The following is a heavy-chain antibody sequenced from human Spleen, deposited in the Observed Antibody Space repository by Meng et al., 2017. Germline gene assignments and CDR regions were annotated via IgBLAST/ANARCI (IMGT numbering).Heavy chain of an antibody. Sequence: SETLSLTCTVSGYSISSGYFWGWIRQPPGKGLEWLGTIYRSGGTYYNPSLKSRVTISVETSKNQFSLKLNSVTAADTAMYYCARDGGSGSYAVFWGQGTLVTVSS. V-gene: IGHV4-38-2*02. J-gene: IGHJ4*02. CDR1: GYSISSGYF. CDR2: IYRSGGT. CDR3: ARDGGSGSYAVF. D-gene: IGHD1-26*01.